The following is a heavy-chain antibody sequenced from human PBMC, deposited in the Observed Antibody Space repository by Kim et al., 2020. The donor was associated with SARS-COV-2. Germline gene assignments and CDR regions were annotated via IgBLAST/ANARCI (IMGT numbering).Heavy chain of an antibody. Sequence: GGSLRLSCAASEFIFSDYYMDWVRQAPGKGLEWVGRTRDKANSYTTEYAAYVKVRFTVSRDNSKNSLYLQMNSLKTAATAMYYCARTSYDSSGFDIWGQGTMVTVSS. J-gene: IGHJ3*02. D-gene: IGHD3-22*01. CDR1: EFIFSDYY. CDR3: ARTSYDSSGFDI. CDR2: TRDKANSYTT. V-gene: IGHV3-72*01.